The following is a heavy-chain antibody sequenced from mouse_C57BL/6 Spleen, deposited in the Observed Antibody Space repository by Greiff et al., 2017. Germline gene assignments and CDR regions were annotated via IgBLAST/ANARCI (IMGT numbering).Heavy chain of an antibody. CDR2: IHPNSGST. CDR3: ARYDGYYGDAY. D-gene: IGHD2-3*01. V-gene: IGHV1-64*01. CDR1: GYTFTSYW. J-gene: IGHJ3*01. Sequence: QVQLQQPGAELVKPGASVKLSCKASGYTFTSYWMHWVKQRPVQGLEWIGMIHPNSGSTNYNEKFKSKATLTVDKSSSTAYMQLSSLTSEDSAVYYCARYDGYYGDAYWGQGTLVTVSA.